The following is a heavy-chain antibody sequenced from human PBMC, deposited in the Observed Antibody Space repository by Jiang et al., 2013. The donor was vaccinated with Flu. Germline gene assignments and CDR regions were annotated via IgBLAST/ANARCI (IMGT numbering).Heavy chain of an antibody. CDR1: GDSVSSNSAA. CDR3: ARDESGSSGFYYYYGMDV. Sequence: SLTCAISGDSVSSNSAAWNWIRQSPSRGLEWLGRTYYRSKWYNDYAVSVKSRITINPDTSKNQFSLQLNSVTPEDTAVYYCARDESGSSGFYYYYGMDVWGQGTTVTVSS. D-gene: IGHD6-19*01. CDR2: TYYRSKWYN. J-gene: IGHJ6*02. V-gene: IGHV6-1*01.